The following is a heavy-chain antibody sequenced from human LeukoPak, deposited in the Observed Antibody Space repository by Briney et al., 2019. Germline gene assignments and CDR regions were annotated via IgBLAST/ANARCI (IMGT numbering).Heavy chain of an antibody. D-gene: IGHD3-16*01. CDR1: GGSISSYY. Sequence: PSETLSLTCTVSGGSISSYYWSWIRQPPGKGLEWIGYIYYSGSTNYNPSLKSRVTISVDTSKNQFSLKLSSVTAADTAVYYCARPMMHYWYFDLWGRGTLVTVSS. CDR2: IYYSGST. CDR3: ARPMMHYWYFDL. V-gene: IGHV4-59*08. J-gene: IGHJ2*01.